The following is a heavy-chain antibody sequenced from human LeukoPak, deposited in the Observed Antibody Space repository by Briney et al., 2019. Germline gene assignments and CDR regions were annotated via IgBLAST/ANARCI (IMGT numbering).Heavy chain of an antibody. CDR2: ISYSWST. J-gene: IGHJ4*02. V-gene: IGHV4-59*08. Sequence: SETLSLTCTVSGGSITSYYWSWIRQPPGKGLEWIGYISYSWSTNYNPSLKSRVTISVDTSKNQFSLKLSSVTAADTALYYCARHGGYSNGYARYFDYWGQGTLVTVSS. CDR3: ARHGGYSNGYARYFDY. D-gene: IGHD5-18*01. CDR1: GGSITSYY.